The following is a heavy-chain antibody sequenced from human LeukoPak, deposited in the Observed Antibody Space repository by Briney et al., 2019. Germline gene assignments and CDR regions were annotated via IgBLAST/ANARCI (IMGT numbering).Heavy chain of an antibody. V-gene: IGHV4-59*01. J-gene: IGHJ6*02. CDR1: GGSISSYY. CDR2: IYYSGST. CDR3: ARDNWNYGSSMDV. Sequence: PSETLSLTCSVSGGSISSYYWSWIRQPPGKGLEWIGYIYYSGSTNYNPSLKSRVTISVDTSKNQFSLKLSSVTAAYTAVYYCARDNWNYGSSMDVWGQGTTVTVSS. D-gene: IGHD1-7*01.